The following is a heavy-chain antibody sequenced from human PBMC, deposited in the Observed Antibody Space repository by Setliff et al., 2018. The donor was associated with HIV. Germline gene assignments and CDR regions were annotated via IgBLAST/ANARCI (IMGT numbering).Heavy chain of an antibody. V-gene: IGHV4-39*01. CDR1: GDSISSSSYY. CDR3: ASLPPLYDSSGYYFDY. Sequence: SETLSLTCSVSGDSISSSSYYWGWIRQPPGKGLEWIGSIYYSGSTYYNPSLNSRVTISVDASKNQFSLKLSSVTAADTAVYYCASLPPLYDSSGYYFDYWGQGTLV. D-gene: IGHD3-22*01. J-gene: IGHJ4*02. CDR2: IYYSGST.